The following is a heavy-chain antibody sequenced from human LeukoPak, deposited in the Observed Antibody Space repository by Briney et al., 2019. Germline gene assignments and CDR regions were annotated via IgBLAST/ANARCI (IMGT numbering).Heavy chain of an antibody. D-gene: IGHD3-3*01. V-gene: IGHV4-59*01. CDR1: GGSISSYY. CDR2: IYYSGST. Sequence: PSETLSLTCTVSGGSISSYYWSWIRQPPGKGLEWIGYIYYSGSTNYNPSLKSRVTISVDTSKNQFSLKLSSVTAADTAVYYCARGDDFWSWWFDPWGQGTLVTVSS. CDR3: ARGDDFWSWWFDP. J-gene: IGHJ5*02.